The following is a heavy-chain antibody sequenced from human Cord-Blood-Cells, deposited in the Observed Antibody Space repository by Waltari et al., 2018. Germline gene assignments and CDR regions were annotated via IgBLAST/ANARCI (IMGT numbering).Heavy chain of an antibody. D-gene: IGHD7-27*01. CDR3: ARPPSSTGDDAFDI. J-gene: IGHJ3*02. CDR1: GGSISSSRYY. Sequence: QLQLQESGPGLVKPSETLSLTCTVSGGSISSSRYYWGWIRKPPGKGLEWIGSIYYSGSTYYNPSLKSRVTISVDTSKNQFSLKLSSVTAADTAVYYCARPPSSTGDDAFDIWGQGTMVTVSS. V-gene: IGHV4-39*01. CDR2: IYYSGST.